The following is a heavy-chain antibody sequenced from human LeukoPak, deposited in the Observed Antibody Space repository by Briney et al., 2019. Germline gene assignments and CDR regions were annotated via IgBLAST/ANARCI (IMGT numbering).Heavy chain of an antibody. V-gene: IGHV1-24*01. Sequence: ASVKVSCKVSGYTLTELSMHWVRQAPGKGLEWMGGFDPEDGETIYAQKFQGRVTMTEDTSTDTAYMELSSLRSEDTAVYYCARGYCSSTSCYKGFDPWGQGTLVTVSS. CDR1: GYTLTELS. CDR2: FDPEDGET. D-gene: IGHD2-2*02. CDR3: ARGYCSSTSCYKGFDP. J-gene: IGHJ5*02.